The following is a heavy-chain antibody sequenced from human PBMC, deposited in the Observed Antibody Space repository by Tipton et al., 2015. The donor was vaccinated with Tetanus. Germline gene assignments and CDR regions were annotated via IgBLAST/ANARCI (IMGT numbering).Heavy chain of an antibody. CDR2: IYPGDSDT. V-gene: IGHV5-51*01. CDR1: GYIFNNYW. Sequence: QLVQSGGEVKKPGESLKISCKGSGYIFNNYWIGWVRQKPGKGLEWMGIIYPGDSDTRYSPSFQGQVTISVDKSINTAYLQWSSLKASDTSMFYCAREHCSDGVCNFDFWGQGALVTVAS. D-gene: IGHD2-8*01. J-gene: IGHJ4*02. CDR3: AREHCSDGVCNFDF.